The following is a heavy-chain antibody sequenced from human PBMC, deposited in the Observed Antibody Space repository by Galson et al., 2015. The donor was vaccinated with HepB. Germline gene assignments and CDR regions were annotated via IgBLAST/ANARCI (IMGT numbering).Heavy chain of an antibody. CDR3: ARFNYYDSSGLN. V-gene: IGHV3-74*01. CDR1: GFTFSSYW. J-gene: IGHJ4*02. Sequence: LRLSCAASGFTFSSYWMHWVRQAPGKGLVWVSRINSDGSSTRYADSVKGRFTISRDNAKNTLYLQMNSLRAEDTAVYYCARFNYYDSSGLNWGQGTLVTVSS. CDR2: INSDGSST. D-gene: IGHD3-22*01.